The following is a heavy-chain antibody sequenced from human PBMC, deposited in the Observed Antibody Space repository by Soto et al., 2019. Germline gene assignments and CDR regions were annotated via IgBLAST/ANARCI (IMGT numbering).Heavy chain of an antibody. Sequence: QVQLGESGGGVVQPGRSLRLSCAASGFTFTDYAMHWVRQAPHKGLEWVAVISYDGGKKYYADSVKDRFTSSRDNSKNSVYLQMNSLRVEATAVYYCARDTYLDSSGPSYYYYYGIDVWGKWTTVTVSS. J-gene: IGHJ6*04. CDR2: ISYDGGKK. D-gene: IGHD3-22*01. CDR3: ARDTYLDSSGPSYYYYYGIDV. V-gene: IGHV3-30-3*01. CDR1: GFTFTDYA.